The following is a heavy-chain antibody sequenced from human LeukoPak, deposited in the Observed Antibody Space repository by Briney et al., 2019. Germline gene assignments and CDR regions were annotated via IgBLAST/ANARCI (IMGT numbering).Heavy chain of an antibody. D-gene: IGHD3-3*01. CDR2: IRSSGTSI. V-gene: IGHV3-48*04. J-gene: IGHJ3*02. CDR3: ARDPPLYYDFWSGYYKGAFDI. Sequence: GGSLRLSCAASGFTFSSYSLNWVRQAPGKGLEWVSYIRSSGTSIYYADSVKGRFTISRDNAKNSLYLQMNSLRAEDTAVYYCARDPPLYYDFWSGYYKGAFDIWGQGTMVTVSS. CDR1: GFTFSSYS.